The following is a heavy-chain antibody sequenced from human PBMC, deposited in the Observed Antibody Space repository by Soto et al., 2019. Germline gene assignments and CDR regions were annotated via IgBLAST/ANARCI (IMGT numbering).Heavy chain of an antibody. Sequence: ASVTVSCKASGYTFTSYDINWVRQATGQGLEWMGWMNPNSGNTGYAQKFQGRVTMTRNTSISTAYMELSSLRSEDTAVYYCASNYPGQYWFDPWGQGTLVTVSS. CDR1: GYTFTSYD. CDR3: ASNYPGQYWFDP. D-gene: IGHD4-4*01. CDR2: MNPNSGNT. V-gene: IGHV1-8*01. J-gene: IGHJ5*02.